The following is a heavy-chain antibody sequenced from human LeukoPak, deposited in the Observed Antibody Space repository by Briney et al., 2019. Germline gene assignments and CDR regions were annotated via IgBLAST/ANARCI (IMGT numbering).Heavy chain of an antibody. CDR1: GFTFGDYA. CDR3: TSWPYYYYYYMDV. V-gene: IGHV3-49*03. CDR2: IRSKAYGGTT. J-gene: IGHJ6*03. Sequence: GGSLRLSRTASGFTFGDYAMSWFRQAPGKGLEWVGFIRSKAYGGTTEYAASVKGRFTISRDDSKSIAYLQMNSLKTEDTAVYYCTSWPYYYYYYMDVWGKGTTVTVSS.